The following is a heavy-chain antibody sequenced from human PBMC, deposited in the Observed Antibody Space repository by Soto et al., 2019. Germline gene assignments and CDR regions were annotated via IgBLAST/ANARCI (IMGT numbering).Heavy chain of an antibody. CDR1: GYTFTSYG. CDR3: ASSSGWYYYYGMDV. D-gene: IGHD6-19*01. Sequence: ASVKVSCKASGYTFTSYGISWVRQAPGQGLEWMGWISAHNGNTNYAQKLQGRVTMTTDTSTSTAYMELRSLRSDDTAVYYCASSSGWYYYYGMDVWGQGTMVTVSS. CDR2: ISAHNGNT. J-gene: IGHJ6*02. V-gene: IGHV1-18*01.